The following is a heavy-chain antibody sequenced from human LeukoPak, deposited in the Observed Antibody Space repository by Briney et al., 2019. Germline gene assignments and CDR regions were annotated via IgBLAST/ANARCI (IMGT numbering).Heavy chain of an antibody. CDR3: ARVGDLYRAHRVRGLSPDYYYMDV. CDR1: GESFSGYY. Sequence: SETLSLTCAVYGESFSGYYWTWIRQPPGTGLEWIGEIIDSGSTNYNSSLKSRVTISVDTSKNQFSLTVSSLTAADTAVYYCARVGDLYRAHRVRGLSPDYYYMDVWGKGTTVTVSS. CDR2: IIDSGST. D-gene: IGHD3-10*01. V-gene: IGHV4-34*12. J-gene: IGHJ6*03.